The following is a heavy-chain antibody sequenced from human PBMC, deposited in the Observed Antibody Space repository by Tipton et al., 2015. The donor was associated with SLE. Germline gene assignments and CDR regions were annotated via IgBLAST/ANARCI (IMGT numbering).Heavy chain of an antibody. CDR3: AKVGGGGSYPLWFDP. CDR1: GFTFSSYA. J-gene: IGHJ5*02. Sequence: SLRLSCAASGFTFSSYAMSWVRQAPGKGLEWVSAISGSGDSTYYADSVKGRFTISRDNSKNTLYLQMNSLRAEDTAVYYCAKVGGGGSYPLWFDPWGQGTLVTVSS. D-gene: IGHD2-15*01. CDR2: ISGSGDST. V-gene: IGHV3-23*01.